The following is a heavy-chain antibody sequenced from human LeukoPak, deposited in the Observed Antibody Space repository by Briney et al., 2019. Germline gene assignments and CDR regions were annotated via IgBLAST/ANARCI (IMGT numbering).Heavy chain of an antibody. V-gene: IGHV3-53*05. J-gene: IGHJ6*02. Sequence: PGGSLRLSCAASGFTVSSNYMTWVRQTPGKGLEWVSVIYSAGGTYYADSVKGRFTISRDNSKNTLYLQMNSLRAEDTAVYYCARDLAAAGTFYGMDVWGQGTTVTVSS. CDR3: ARDLAAAGTFYGMDV. CDR1: GFTVSSNY. D-gene: IGHD6-13*01. CDR2: IYSAGGT.